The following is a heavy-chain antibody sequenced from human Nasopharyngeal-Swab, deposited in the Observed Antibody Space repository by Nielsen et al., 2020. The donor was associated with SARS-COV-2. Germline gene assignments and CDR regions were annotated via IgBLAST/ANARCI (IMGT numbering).Heavy chain of an antibody. CDR2: ISYDGSNK. D-gene: IGHD1-26*01. CDR1: GFTFSSYA. Sequence: GSLRLSCAASGFTFSSYAMHWVRQAPGKGLEWVAVISYDGSNKYYADSVKGRFTISRDNSKNTLYLQMNSLRAEDTAVYYCARPASGSYYVHFDYWGQGTLVTVSS. J-gene: IGHJ4*02. CDR3: ARPASGSYYVHFDY. V-gene: IGHV3-30*04.